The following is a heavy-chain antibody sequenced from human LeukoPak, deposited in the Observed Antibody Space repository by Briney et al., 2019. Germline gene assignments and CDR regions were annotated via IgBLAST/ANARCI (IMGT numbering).Heavy chain of an antibody. J-gene: IGHJ4*02. Sequence: GASVKVSCKASGYTFTSYYTHWVRQAPGQGLEWMGIINPSGGSTSYAQKFQGRVTMTRDTSTSTVYMELSSLRSEDTAVYYCAREISSSWYRGYFDYWGQGTLVTVSS. D-gene: IGHD6-13*01. CDR2: INPSGGST. CDR3: AREISSSWYRGYFDY. CDR1: GYTFTSYY. V-gene: IGHV1-46*01.